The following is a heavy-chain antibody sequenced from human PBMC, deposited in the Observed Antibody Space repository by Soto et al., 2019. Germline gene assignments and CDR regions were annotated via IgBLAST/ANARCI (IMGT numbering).Heavy chain of an antibody. CDR1: GFTFSSYG. J-gene: IGHJ4*02. CDR2: ISYDGSNK. V-gene: IGHV3-30*18. D-gene: IGHD1-26*01. CDR3: AKDPVFGAGDY. Sequence: QVQLVESGGGVVQPGRSLRLSCAASGFTFSSYGMHWVRQAPGKGLEWVAVISYDGSNKYYADSVKGRFTISGDNSKNTLYLQMNSLRAEDTAVYYCAKDPVFGAGDYWGQGTLVTVSS.